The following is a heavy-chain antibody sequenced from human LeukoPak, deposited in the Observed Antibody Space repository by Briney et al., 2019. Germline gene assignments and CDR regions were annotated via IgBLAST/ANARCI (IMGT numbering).Heavy chain of an antibody. Sequence: ASVKVSCKASGYTFTSYDINWVRQATGQGLEWMGWMNPNSGNTGYAQKFQGRVTITRNTSISTAYMELSSLRSEDTAVYYCARGRRGTQLWNSYYYYMDVWGKGTTVTVSS. V-gene: IGHV1-8*03. J-gene: IGHJ6*03. D-gene: IGHD5-18*01. CDR2: MNPNSGNT. CDR1: GYTFTSYD. CDR3: ARGRRGTQLWNSYYYYMDV.